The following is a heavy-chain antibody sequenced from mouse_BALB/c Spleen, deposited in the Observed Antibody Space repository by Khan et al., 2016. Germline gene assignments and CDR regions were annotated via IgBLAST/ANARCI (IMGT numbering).Heavy chain of an antibody. Sequence: LVESGGGLVKPGGSLKFSCAASGFTFSSYAMSWVRQTPEKRLEWVASISSGGTTYYPDSVKGRFTIYRDDARNILYLLMNSLRSEDTAIYYCAREENALDYWGQGTSVTVSS. J-gene: IGHJ4*01. CDR3: AREENALDY. CDR2: ISSGGTT. CDR1: GFTFSSYA. V-gene: IGHV5-6-5*01.